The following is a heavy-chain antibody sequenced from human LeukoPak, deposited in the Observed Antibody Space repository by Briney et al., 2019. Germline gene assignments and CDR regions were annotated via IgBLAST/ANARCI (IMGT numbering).Heavy chain of an antibody. J-gene: IGHJ6*03. CDR3: ATLFRRAARIYYYMDV. CDR2: ISYDGSNK. Sequence: GRSLSLSCAASGFTFSSYAMHWVRQAPGGGLEWVAVISYDGSNKYYADSVKGRFTISRDNSKNTLYLQMNSLRAEDTAVYYCATLFRRAARIYYYMDVWGKGTTVTVSS. CDR1: GFTFSSYA. V-gene: IGHV3-30*01. D-gene: IGHD6-6*01.